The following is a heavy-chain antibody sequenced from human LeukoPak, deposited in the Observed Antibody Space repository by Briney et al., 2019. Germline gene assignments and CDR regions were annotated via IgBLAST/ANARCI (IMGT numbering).Heavy chain of an antibody. D-gene: IGHD2-21*02. Sequence: SETLSLTCTVSGGSLIGYYWNWIRQPPGKGLDWIGYIYHSGSTNYNPSLKSRVTISVDTSKTQISLKLRAVTAADTAVYYCARSRGWGSDNDRFSADFDYWGQGTLVTVSS. J-gene: IGHJ4*02. CDR2: IYHSGST. CDR1: GGSLIGYY. V-gene: IGHV4-59*01. CDR3: ARSRGWGSDNDRFSADFDY.